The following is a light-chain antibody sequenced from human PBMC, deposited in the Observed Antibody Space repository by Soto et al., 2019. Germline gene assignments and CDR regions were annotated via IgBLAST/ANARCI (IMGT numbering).Light chain of an antibody. Sequence: DIQMTQSPSTLSASVGDRVTITCRASQNINNWLAWYQQKPGTAPKVLIYAASSLKSGVPSRFSGSGFGTEFTLTISSLHPDDFATYYCQLYNGHFGQGTKLEI. J-gene: IGKJ2*01. CDR2: AAS. CDR3: QLYNGH. CDR1: QNINNW. V-gene: IGKV1-5*01.